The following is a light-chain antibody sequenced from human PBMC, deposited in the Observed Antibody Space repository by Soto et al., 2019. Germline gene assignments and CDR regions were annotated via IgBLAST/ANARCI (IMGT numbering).Light chain of an antibody. J-gene: IGLJ3*02. CDR1: SSDVGSYNL. CDR2: EDS. Sequence: QSALTQPASVSGSPGQSITISCTGTSSDVGSYNLVSWYQQHPGKAPKLMIYEDSKLPSGISNRFSGCKSGNTASLTISGLQAEDEADYYCCSYAGSWVFGGGTKLTVL. CDR3: CSYAGSWV. V-gene: IGLV2-23*01.